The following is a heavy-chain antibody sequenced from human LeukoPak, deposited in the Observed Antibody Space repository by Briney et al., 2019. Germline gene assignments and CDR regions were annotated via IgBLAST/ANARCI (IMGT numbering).Heavy chain of an antibody. CDR2: INHSGST. CDR3: ARRGLYRNRIAAAGAFDY. CDR1: GGSFSGYY. J-gene: IGHJ4*02. D-gene: IGHD6-13*01. V-gene: IGHV4-34*01. Sequence: SETLSLTCAVYGGSFSGYYWSWIRQPPGKGLEWIGEINHSGSTNYNPSLKSRVTISVDTSKNQFSLKLSSVTAADTAVYYCARRGLYRNRIAAAGAFDYWGQGTLVTVSS.